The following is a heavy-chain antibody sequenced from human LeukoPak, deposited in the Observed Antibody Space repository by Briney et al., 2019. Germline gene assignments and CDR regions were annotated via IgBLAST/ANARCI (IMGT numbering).Heavy chain of an antibody. D-gene: IGHD1-14*01. CDR3: VRGTRYYYFDY. V-gene: IGHV4-4*07. CDR1: GGSISSYF. J-gene: IGHJ4*02. Sequence: SETLSLTCTVSGGSISSYFWSWIRQPAGEGLEWIGRIYNSGRTNYNPSRKSRVTLSVGTFKNQFSLDLSSVTAADPALYFCVRGTRYYYFDYWGQRTLVTVSS. CDR2: IYNSGRT.